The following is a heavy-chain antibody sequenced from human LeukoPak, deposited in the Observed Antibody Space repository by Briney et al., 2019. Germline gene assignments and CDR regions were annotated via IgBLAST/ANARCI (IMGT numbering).Heavy chain of an antibody. CDR1: GFTFSNYW. J-gene: IGHJ3*02. CDR3: AKSLLTTASGTGRAFDI. CDR2: IKTDGSEK. V-gene: IGHV3-7*01. Sequence: GGSLRLSCEGSGFTFSNYWMGWVRQAPGKGLQWVANIKTDGSEKYYVDSVKGRFTISRDNAKNSLYLQMNSLRAEDTAVYYCAKSLLTTASGTGRAFDIWGQGTMVTVSA. D-gene: IGHD1-26*01.